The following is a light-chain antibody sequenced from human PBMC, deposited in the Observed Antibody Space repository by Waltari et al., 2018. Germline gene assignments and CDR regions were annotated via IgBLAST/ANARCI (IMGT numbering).Light chain of an antibody. CDR2: AAS. J-gene: IGKJ1*01. CDR1: QTVNSNY. CDR3: QLYDSSWT. Sequence: ELILTQSPGTLSLSPGERATLSCRASQTVNSNYLAWYQQKPGQAPRLLIYAASARAPGVPDRFSGSGSGTDFTLTISRLEPEDLAVYYCQLYDSSWTFGQGTKVE. V-gene: IGKV3-20*01.